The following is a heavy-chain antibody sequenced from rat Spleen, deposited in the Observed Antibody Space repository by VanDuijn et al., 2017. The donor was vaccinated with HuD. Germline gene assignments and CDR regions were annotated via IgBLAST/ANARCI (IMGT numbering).Heavy chain of an antibody. CDR2: XXXSGGST. CDR1: GFXXXNYX. V-gene: IGHV5-19*01. D-gene: IGHD1-11*01. Sequence: EVQLVETGGSLVXXGXXXKLTCAXXGFXXXNYXXXWXXXAPXXXLEXXXSXXXSGGSTYNPDSVKGRFTIPRDVTKTTLYLQMDRLRSEDTATYYCARLGTEAIGNWFAYWGQGTLVTVSS. J-gene: IGHJ3*01. CDR3: ARLGTEAIGNWFAY.